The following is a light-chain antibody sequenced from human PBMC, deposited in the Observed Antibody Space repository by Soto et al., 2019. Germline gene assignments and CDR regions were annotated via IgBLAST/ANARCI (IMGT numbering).Light chain of an antibody. V-gene: IGLV2-23*01. CDR2: EGS. J-gene: IGLJ3*02. CDR3: CSDAGSSTWV. CDR1: SSDVGSYNL. Sequence: QSALTQPASVSGSPGQSITISCTGTSSDVGSYNLVSWYQQHPGKAPKLMIYEGSKRPSGVSNRFSGYKSGNTASLTISGLQAEDEADYYCCSDAGSSTWVFGGGTKVTVL.